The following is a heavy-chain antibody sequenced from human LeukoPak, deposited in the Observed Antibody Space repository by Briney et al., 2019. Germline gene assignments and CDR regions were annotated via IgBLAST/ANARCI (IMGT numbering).Heavy chain of an antibody. CDR3: ARDGSRGFDY. CDR2: IYYSEST. V-gene: IGHV4-31*03. CDR1: GGSISSGGYY. D-gene: IGHD3-10*01. J-gene: IGHJ4*02. Sequence: SETLSLTCTVSGGSISSGGYYWSWIRQHPGKGLEWIGYIYYSESTYYSPSLKSRVTISVNTSKNQFSLKLSSVTAADTAVYYCARDGSRGFDYWGQGTLVTVSS.